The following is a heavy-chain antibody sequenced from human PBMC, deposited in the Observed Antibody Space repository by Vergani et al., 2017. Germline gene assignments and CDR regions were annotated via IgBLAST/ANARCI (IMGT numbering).Heavy chain of an antibody. V-gene: IGHV1-69*01. CDR1: GGTFSSYA. Sequence: QVQLVQSGSELKKPGASVKVSCKASGGTFSSYAISWVRQAPGQGLEWMGGIIPIFGTANYAQKFQGRVTITADESTSTAYMELSSLRSEDTAVYYCARDKDIVATNSFDYWGQGTLVTVSS. CDR2: IIPIFGTA. D-gene: IGHD5-12*01. CDR3: ARDKDIVATNSFDY. J-gene: IGHJ4*02.